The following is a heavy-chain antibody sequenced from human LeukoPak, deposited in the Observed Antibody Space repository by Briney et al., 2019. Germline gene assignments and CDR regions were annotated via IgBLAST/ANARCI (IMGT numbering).Heavy chain of an antibody. V-gene: IGHV4-4*07. J-gene: IGHJ5*02. Sequence: SETLSLTCVVSGDSVSSYYWGWIRQPAGEGLEWIGRIYFSGSINHNPSLKSRVTMSIDTSKNQFSLKLSSVTAADTAVYYCARGGYYDYVWGSYRHNWFDPWGQGTLVTVSS. CDR3: ARGGYYDYVWGSYRHNWFDP. D-gene: IGHD3-16*02. CDR2: IYFSGSI. CDR1: GDSVSSYY.